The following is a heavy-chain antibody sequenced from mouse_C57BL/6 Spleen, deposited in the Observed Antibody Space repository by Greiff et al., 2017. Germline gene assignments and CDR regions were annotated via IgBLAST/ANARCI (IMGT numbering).Heavy chain of an antibody. CDR3: GPYYSNCVPFAY. D-gene: IGHD2-5*01. Sequence: QVQLQQPGAELVKPGASVKMSCKASGYTFTSYWITWVKQRPGQGLEWIGDIYPGSGSTNYNEKFKSKATLTVDTSSSTAYMQLSSLTSEDSAVYYCGPYYSNCVPFAYWGQGTTLTVSS. CDR1: GYTFTSYW. CDR2: IYPGSGST. V-gene: IGHV1-55*01. J-gene: IGHJ2*01.